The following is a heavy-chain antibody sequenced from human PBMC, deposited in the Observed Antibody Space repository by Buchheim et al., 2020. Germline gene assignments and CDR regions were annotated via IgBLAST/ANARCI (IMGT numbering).Heavy chain of an antibody. J-gene: IGHJ6*02. D-gene: IGHD6-13*01. CDR2: ISYDGSNK. CDR3: ARDGSWGGQQLDTYYYYYGMDV. Sequence: QVQLVESGGGVVQPGRSLRLSCAASGFTFSSYAMHWVRQAPGKGLEWVAVISYDGSNKYYADSVKGRFTISRDTSKNTLYLQMNSLGAEDTAGYYCARDGSWGGQQLDTYYYYYGMDVWGQGTT. CDR1: GFTFSSYA. V-gene: IGHV3-30-3*01.